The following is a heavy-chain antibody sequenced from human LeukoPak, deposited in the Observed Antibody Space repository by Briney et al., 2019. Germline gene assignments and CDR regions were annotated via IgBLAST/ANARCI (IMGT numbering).Heavy chain of an antibody. Sequence: GGSLRLSCAASGFTFSSYSMNWVHQAPGKGLEWVSSISSSSSYIYYADSVKGRITISRDNAKNSLYLQMNSLRAEDTAVYYCARGGGAYSSSLGWFDPWGQGTLVTVSS. V-gene: IGHV3-21*01. J-gene: IGHJ5*02. CDR1: GFTFSSYS. CDR2: ISSSSSYI. CDR3: ARGGGAYSSSLGWFDP. D-gene: IGHD6-6*01.